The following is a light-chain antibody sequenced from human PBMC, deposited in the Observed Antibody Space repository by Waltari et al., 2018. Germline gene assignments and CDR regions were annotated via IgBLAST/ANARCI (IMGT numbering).Light chain of an antibody. J-gene: IGLJ1*01. Sequence: QSALTQPASVSGSPGQSITISCTGTTTDSWTYNLVSWYQQHPAKAPKLIIFEGTKRPSGVSNRFFASKSGNTASLTISGLQADDEADYHCCSYVSNTYVFGTGTKVTVL. V-gene: IGLV2-23*01. CDR3: CSYVSNTYV. CDR2: EGT. CDR1: TTDSWTYNL.